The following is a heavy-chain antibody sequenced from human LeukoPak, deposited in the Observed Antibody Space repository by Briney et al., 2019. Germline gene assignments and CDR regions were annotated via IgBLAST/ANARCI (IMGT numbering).Heavy chain of an antibody. CDR2: IYTSGST. V-gene: IGHV4-61*02. J-gene: IGHJ4*02. CDR1: GGSISSVSYY. CDR3: ARMGIADDY. D-gene: IGHD6-13*01. Sequence: SDTLSLPCTVSGGSISSVSYYWSWIPQPAGKGLERIERIYTSGSTNYNPSLKGHLTISLDTSKKQFSLKLSSVTAADTAVYYCARMGIADDYWGQGTLVTVSS.